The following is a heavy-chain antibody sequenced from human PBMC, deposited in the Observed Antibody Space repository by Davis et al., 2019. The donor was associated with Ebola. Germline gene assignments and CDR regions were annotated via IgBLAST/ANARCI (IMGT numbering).Heavy chain of an antibody. CDR2: ICHSGST. D-gene: IGHD3-10*01. J-gene: IGHJ6*02. CDR3: ARAGGSGTIYGMDV. Sequence: PSETLSLTCAVSGGSITSRSCWSWVRQSPVKGLEWIGEICHSGSTNYNPSLKSRVTISVDRSKNQFSLNVNSVTAADTAVYYCARAGGSGTIYGMDVWGQGTTVIVSS. CDR1: GGSITSRSC. V-gene: IGHV4-4*02.